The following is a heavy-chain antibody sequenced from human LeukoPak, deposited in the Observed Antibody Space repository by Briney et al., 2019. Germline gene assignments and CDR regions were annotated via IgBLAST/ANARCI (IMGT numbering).Heavy chain of an antibody. CDR1: GYTFTGYY. CDR3: ARVGEANYPIGDY. CDR2: INPNSGGA. V-gene: IGHV1-2*02. Sequence: ASVKVSCKASGYTFTGYYMHWVRQAPGQGLEWMGWINPNSGGANYAQKFQGRVTMTRDTSISTAYMELSRLRSDDTAVYYCARVGEANYPIGDYWGQGTLVTVSS. D-gene: IGHD3-16*01. J-gene: IGHJ4*02.